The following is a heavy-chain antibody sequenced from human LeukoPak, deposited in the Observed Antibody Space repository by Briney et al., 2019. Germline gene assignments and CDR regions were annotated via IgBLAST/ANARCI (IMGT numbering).Heavy chain of an antibody. CDR1: GYSISSGYY. J-gene: IGHJ2*01. V-gene: IGHV4-38-2*02. D-gene: IGHD1-26*01. Sequence: PSETQSLTCTVSGYSISSGYYWGWIRQPPGKGLEWIGSIYHSGSTYYNPSLKSRVTISVDTSKNQFSLKLSSVTAADTAVYYCARVTVVGAAAYWYFDLWGRGTLVTVSS. CDR2: IYHSGST. CDR3: ARVTVVGAAAYWYFDL.